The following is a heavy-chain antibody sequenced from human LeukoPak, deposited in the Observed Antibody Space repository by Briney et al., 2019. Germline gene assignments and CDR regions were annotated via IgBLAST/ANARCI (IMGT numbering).Heavy chain of an antibody. V-gene: IGHV4-59*01. CDR1: GGSISSYY. Sequence: NPSETLSLTCTVSGGSISSYYWSWIRQPPGKGLEWIGYIYYSGSTNYNPSLKSRVTISVDTSKNQFSLKLSSVTAADTAVYYCARGVARDGYSTFDYWGQGTLVTVSS. J-gene: IGHJ4*02. D-gene: IGHD5-24*01. CDR3: ARGVARDGYSTFDY. CDR2: IYYSGST.